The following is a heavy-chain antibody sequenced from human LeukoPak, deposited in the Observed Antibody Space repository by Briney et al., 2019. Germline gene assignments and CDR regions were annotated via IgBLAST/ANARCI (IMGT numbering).Heavy chain of an antibody. J-gene: IGHJ4*02. V-gene: IGHV1-18*04. Sequence: ASVKVSCKASGYTFTSYGISWVRQAPGQVLEWMGWISAYNGNTNYAQKLQGRVTMTTDTSTSTAYMELRSLRSDDTAVYYCARDIHVLRYFDWLSPFDYWGQGTLVTVSS. CDR2: ISAYNGNT. D-gene: IGHD3-9*01. CDR3: ARDIHVLRYFDWLSPFDY. CDR1: GYTFTSYG.